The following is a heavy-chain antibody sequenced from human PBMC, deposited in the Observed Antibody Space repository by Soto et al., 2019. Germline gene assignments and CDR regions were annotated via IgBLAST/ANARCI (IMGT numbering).Heavy chain of an antibody. V-gene: IGHV6-1*01. CDR1: GDSVSSNSAA. CDR2: TYYRSKWYN. Sequence: QSQTLSLTCAISGDSVSSNSAAWNWIRQSPSRGLEWLGRTYYRSKWYNDYAVSVKSRITINPDTSKNQFSLQLNSVTPEDTAVYYCARAGGLRGPYDFWSGYLSWGQGTLVTVSS. D-gene: IGHD3-3*01. J-gene: IGHJ5*02. CDR3: ARAGGLRGPYDFWSGYLS.